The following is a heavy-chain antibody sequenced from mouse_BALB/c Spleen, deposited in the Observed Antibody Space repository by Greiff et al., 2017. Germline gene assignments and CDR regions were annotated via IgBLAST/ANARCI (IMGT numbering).Heavy chain of an antibody. V-gene: IGHV3-6*02. J-gene: IGHJ4*01. Sequence: EVHLVESGPGLVKPSQSLSLTCSVTGYSITSGYYWNWIRQFPGNKLEWMGYISYDGSNNYNPSLKNRISITRDTSKNQFFLKLNSVTTEDTATYYCAREGMDYWGQGTAGTVAS. CDR1: GYSITSGYY. CDR3: AREGMDY. CDR2: ISYDGSN.